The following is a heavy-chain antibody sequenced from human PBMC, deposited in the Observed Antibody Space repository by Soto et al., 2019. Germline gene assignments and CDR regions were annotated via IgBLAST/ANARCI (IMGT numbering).Heavy chain of an antibody. V-gene: IGHV3-23*01. J-gene: IGHJ6*02. CDR3: AKGGPETAAMAYYYYDGMDV. CDR1: GFTFSSYA. Sequence: GGSLRLSCAASGFTFSSYAMSWVRQAPGKGLEWVSAISGSGSSTYYADSVKGRFTISRDNSKNTLYLQMNSLRAEDTAVYYCAKGGPETAAMAYYYYDGMDVWGQGTTVTVSS. D-gene: IGHD2-2*01. CDR2: ISGSGSST.